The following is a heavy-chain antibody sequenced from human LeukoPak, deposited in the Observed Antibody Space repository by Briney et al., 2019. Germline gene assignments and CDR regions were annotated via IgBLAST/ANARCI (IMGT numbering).Heavy chain of an antibody. Sequence: GGSLRLSCAASGFTFSSYAMHWVRQAPGKGLEWVAVISYDGSNKYYADSVKGRFTISRDNSKNTLYLQMNSLRTEDTAVYYCARGVRYYCSGGSCDLNWFDPWGQGTLVTVSS. CDR2: ISYDGSNK. V-gene: IGHV3-30-3*01. CDR3: ARGVRYYCSGGSCDLNWFDP. D-gene: IGHD2-15*01. J-gene: IGHJ5*02. CDR1: GFTFSSYA.